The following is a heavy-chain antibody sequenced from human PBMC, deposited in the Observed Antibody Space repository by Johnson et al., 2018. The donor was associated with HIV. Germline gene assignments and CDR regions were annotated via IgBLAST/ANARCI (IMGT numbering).Heavy chain of an antibody. J-gene: IGHJ3*02. D-gene: IGHD2-15*01. CDR3: ATEMVAALDAFDI. Sequence: VQLVESGGGVVQPGRSLRLSCAASGFTVSSTYMRWVRQAPGKGLEWVAVIGTAGDTYYPGSVKGRFTISRENAKNSLYLQMNSLRAEDTAVYYCATEMVAALDAFDIWGQGTMVTVSS. CDR2: IGTAGDT. CDR1: GFTVSSTY. V-gene: IGHV3-13*01.